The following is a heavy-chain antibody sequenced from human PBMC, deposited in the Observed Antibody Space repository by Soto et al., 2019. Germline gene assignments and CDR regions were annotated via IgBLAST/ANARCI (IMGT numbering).Heavy chain of an antibody. V-gene: IGHV3-33*08. CDR3: AREGPNYMDV. CDR1: GFTFSSYA. Sequence: GGSLRLSCAASGFTFSSYAMSWVRQAPGKGLEWVAVIWDSGSNTYYADSVKGRFTISRDNSKNTLYLQMNSLRAEDTAVYYCAREGPNYMDVWGKGTTVTVSS. J-gene: IGHJ6*03. CDR2: IWDSGSNT.